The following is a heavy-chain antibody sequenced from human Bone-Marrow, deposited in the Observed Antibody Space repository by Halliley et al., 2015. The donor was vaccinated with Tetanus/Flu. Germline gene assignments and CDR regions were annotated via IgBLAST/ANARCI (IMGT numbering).Heavy chain of an antibody. CDR2: ITPAGGDT. V-gene: IGHV1-2*04. J-gene: IGHJ4*02. Sequence: WMGYITPAGGDTKFAQKFQGWVTLTTDTSTSTAHMEMSRLTYDDTATYYCARALSGSAPVFDFWGQGTLVSVSS. D-gene: IGHD1-26*01. CDR3: ARALSGSAPVFDF.